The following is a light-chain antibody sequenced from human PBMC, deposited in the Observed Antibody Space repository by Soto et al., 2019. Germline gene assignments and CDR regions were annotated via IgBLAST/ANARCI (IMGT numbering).Light chain of an antibody. J-gene: IGLJ1*01. CDR3: TSYTTSSTLSFV. CDR2: EVS. CDR1: SSDVGDYNY. V-gene: IGLV2-14*01. Sequence: SALTQPASVSGSPGQSITISCTGTSSDVGDYNYVSWYQQHPGTAPKLLIYEVSDRPSGVSNRFSGSKSGNSASLTISGLQAEDEADYYCTSYTTSSTLSFVFGTGTKVTVL.